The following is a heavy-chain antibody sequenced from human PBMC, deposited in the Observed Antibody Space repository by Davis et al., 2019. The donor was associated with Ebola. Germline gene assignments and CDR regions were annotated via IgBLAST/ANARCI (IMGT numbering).Heavy chain of an antibody. Sequence: SETLSLTCAVYGGSFSGYYWSWIRQPPGKGLEWIGEINHSGSTYYNPSLKSRVTISVDTSKNQFSLRLSSLTAADTAVYYCTGTTVTTSPFDFWGQGTLVTVSS. J-gene: IGHJ4*02. CDR1: GGSFSGYY. V-gene: IGHV4-34*01. CDR3: TGTTVTTSPFDF. D-gene: IGHD4-17*01. CDR2: INHSGST.